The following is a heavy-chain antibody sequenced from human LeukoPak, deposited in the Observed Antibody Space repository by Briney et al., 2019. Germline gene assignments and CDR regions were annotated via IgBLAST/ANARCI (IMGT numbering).Heavy chain of an antibody. CDR3: AKTLRDLEWLTGELDV. J-gene: IGHJ6*02. Sequence: GGSLRLSCAASGFTVGASDMYWVHQTPGKGLEWVSAIGGSGSDTSYTDSVKGRFTISRDNSKSTLYLQMNSLRAEDTAVYHCAKTLRDLEWLTGELDVWGQGTAVTVSS. V-gene: IGHV3-23*01. CDR1: GFTVGASD. D-gene: IGHD3-3*01. CDR2: IGGSGSDT.